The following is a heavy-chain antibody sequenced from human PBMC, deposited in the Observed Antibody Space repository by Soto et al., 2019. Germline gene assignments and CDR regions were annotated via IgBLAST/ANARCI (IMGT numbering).Heavy chain of an antibody. V-gene: IGHV4-31*03. J-gene: IGHJ4*02. CDR3: ARELDWVGGSRFDY. CDR1: GGSISSGAYY. CDR2: IYYSGST. Sequence: QVQLQESGPGLVKPSQTLSLTCTVSGGSISSGAYYWSWIRQLPGKGLEWIGYIYYSGSTHYNPSLKSRVTMSIDTSKNQFSLKLSSVTAADTAVYFCARELDWVGGSRFDYWGQGTPVTVSS. D-gene: IGHD3-3*01.